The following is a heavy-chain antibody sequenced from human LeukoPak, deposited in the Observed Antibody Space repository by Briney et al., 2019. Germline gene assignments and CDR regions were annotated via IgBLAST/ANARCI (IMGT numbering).Heavy chain of an antibody. Sequence: PSETLSLTCTVSGYSISSGYYWGWIRQPPGKGLEWIGSIYHSGSTYYNPSLKSRVTISVDTSKNQFSLKLSSVTAADTAVYYCARPREGSGSYSDFDYWGQGTLVTVSS. V-gene: IGHV4-38-2*02. CDR1: GYSISSGYY. CDR3: ARPREGSGSYSDFDY. J-gene: IGHJ4*02. CDR2: IYHSGST. D-gene: IGHD3-10*01.